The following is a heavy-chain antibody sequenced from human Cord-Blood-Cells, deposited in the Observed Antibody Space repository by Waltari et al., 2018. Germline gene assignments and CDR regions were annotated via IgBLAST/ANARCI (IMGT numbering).Heavy chain of an antibody. J-gene: IGHJ4*02. CDR2: IYYSGST. CDR1: GGSISSYY. D-gene: IGHD5-18*01. CDR3: ARDNLGGYSYGYYFDY. V-gene: IGHV4-59*01. Sequence: QVQLQESGPGLVKPSETLSLTCTVSGGSISSYYWSWIRQPPGKGLEWIGYIYYSGSTNYIPSLKSRVTISVDTSKNQFSLKLSSVTAADTAVYYCARDNLGGYSYGYYFDYWGQGTLVTVSS.